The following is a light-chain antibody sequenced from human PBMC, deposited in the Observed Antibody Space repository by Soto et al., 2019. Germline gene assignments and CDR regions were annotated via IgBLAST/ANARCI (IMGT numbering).Light chain of an antibody. Sequence: EIVLTQSPATLSLSPGERATLSCRASQSVGRYLAWYQQKPGQAPRLLIYDASNRATGIPARFSGSGSGTDFTLTISSLEPEDFAVYYCQHRHNWLPYTFGQGTKVEIK. J-gene: IGKJ2*01. CDR3: QHRHNWLPYT. CDR1: QSVGRY. V-gene: IGKV3-11*01. CDR2: DAS.